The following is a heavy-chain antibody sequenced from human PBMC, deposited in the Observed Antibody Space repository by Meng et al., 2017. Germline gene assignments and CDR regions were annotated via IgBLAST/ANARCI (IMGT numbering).Heavy chain of an antibody. D-gene: IGHD6-19*01. CDR3: ARGRAALQWLAD. CDR2: ISYDGSNK. CDR1: GFTFSSYA. V-gene: IGHV3-30*01. J-gene: IGHJ4*02. Sequence: VQLVEFRGGVVQPGRFLRLSCAASGFTFSSYAMHWVRQAPGKGLEWVAVISYDGSNKYYADSVKGRFTISRDNSKNTLYLQMNSLRAEDTAVYYCARGRAALQWLADWGQGTLVTVSS.